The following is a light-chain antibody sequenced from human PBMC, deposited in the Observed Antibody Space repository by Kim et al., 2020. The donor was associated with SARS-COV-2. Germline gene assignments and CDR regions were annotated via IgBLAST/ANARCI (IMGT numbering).Light chain of an antibody. CDR1: QDIKNH. J-gene: IGKJ5*01. CDR2: AAS. Sequence: ASVGDRVTIPCRASQDIKNHLGWYQQKPGNAPKRLIYAASSLQSGVPSRFSGSGSGTEFTLTISSLQPEDFATYYCLQHSTFPITFGQGTRLEI. V-gene: IGKV1-17*01. CDR3: LQHSTFPIT.